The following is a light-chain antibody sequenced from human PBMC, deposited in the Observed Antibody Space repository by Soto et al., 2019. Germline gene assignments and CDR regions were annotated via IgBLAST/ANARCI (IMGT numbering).Light chain of an antibody. CDR2: DAS. Sequence: EIVMTQSPGTLSVSPGERVTLSCRAIQRIINSYLAWYQQRPGQAPRLLIFDASNRATGIPDRFSGSGSGTDFTLTISSLEPEDSAVYYCQQYGYSPPWTFGQGTKVDIK. CDR3: QQYGYSPPWT. J-gene: IGKJ1*01. CDR1: QRIINSY. V-gene: IGKV3-20*01.